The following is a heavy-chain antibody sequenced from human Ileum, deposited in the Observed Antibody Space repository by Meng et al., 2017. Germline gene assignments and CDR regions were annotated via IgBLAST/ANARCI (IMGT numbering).Heavy chain of an antibody. CDR1: GYTFTGYH. CDR2: INPNSGGT. D-gene: IGHD1-20*01. V-gene: IGHV1-2*06. J-gene: IGHJ5*02. CDR3: AIITAGGA. Sequence: QVHLVQSGAEVKKPGASVKVSCKGSGYTFTGYHMHWVRQAPGQGLEWMGRINPNSGGTIYAQKFQGRVTMTRDTSISTGYMELSRLRSDDTAVYYCAIITAGGAWGQGTLVTVSS.